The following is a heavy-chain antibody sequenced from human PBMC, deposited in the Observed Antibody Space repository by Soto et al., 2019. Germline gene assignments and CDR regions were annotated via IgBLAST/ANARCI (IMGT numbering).Heavy chain of an antibody. V-gene: IGHV1-2*02. CDR1: GYTFTDYY. CDR3: ARGDVRVVASFDP. CDR2: INPNSGGT. D-gene: IGHD2-15*01. Sequence: GASVKVSCKASGYTFTDYYIHWLRQAPGQGLEWMGWINPNSGGTNYAQKFQGRVTMTRDTSISTAYMELSRLISDDTAVYYCARGDVRVVASFDPWGQGALVTSPQ. J-gene: IGHJ5*02.